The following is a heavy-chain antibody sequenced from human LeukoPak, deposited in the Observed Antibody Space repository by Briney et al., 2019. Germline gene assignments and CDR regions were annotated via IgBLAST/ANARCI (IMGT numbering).Heavy chain of an antibody. Sequence: PGGSLRLSCAASGFTFSSYWMSWVRQAPGKGLEWVSGISWNSGSIGYADSVKGRFTISRDNAKNSLYLQMNSLRAEDTALYYCAKDIKKRSGATSAFDIWGQGTMVTVSS. CDR2: ISWNSGSI. CDR3: AKDIKKRSGATSAFDI. V-gene: IGHV3-9*01. D-gene: IGHD1-26*01. J-gene: IGHJ3*02. CDR1: GFTFSSYW.